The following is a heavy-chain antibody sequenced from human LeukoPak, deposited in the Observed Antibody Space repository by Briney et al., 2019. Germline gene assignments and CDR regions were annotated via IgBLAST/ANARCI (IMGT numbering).Heavy chain of an antibody. J-gene: IGHJ6*03. CDR3: TRDGSTMVRGVIRYYYYYMDV. V-gene: IGHV3-49*04. Sequence: SLRLSCTASGFTFGDYSMSWVRQAPGKGLEWVGFIRSKAYGGTTEYAASVKGRFTISRDASNSIAYLQMNSLKTEDTAVYYCTRDGSTMVRGVIRYYYYYMDVWGKGTTVTISS. D-gene: IGHD3-10*01. CDR1: GFTFGDYS. CDR2: IRSKAYGGTT.